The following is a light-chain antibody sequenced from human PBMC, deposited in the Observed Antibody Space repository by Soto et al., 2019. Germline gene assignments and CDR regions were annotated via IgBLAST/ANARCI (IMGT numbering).Light chain of an antibody. V-gene: IGLV2-14*01. CDR1: SNDVGGYNY. J-gene: IGLJ1*01. CDR2: DVS. Sequence: VLPQPASVSGSPGQSITISCTGTSNDVGGYNYVSWYQQYPDKAPTLIIYDVSNRPSGVSTRFSGSKSGNRASLTISGLQAEDEADYYCSSYTTTTTSCVFGTGTKVTVL. CDR3: SSYTTTTTSCV.